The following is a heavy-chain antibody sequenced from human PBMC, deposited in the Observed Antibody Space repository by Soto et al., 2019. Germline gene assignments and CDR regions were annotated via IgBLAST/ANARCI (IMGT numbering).Heavy chain of an antibody. V-gene: IGHV1-69*12. CDR2: IIPIFGTA. J-gene: IGHJ2*01. CDR1: GGTFSSYA. D-gene: IGHD4-17*01. Sequence: QVQLVQSGAEVKKPGSSVKVSCKASGGTFSSYAISWVRQAPGQGLEWMGGIIPIFGTANYAQKFQGRVTITADESTSTAYMELSRLRSVDTAVYYCAIVVTVIKSFHFSSVDLWARGPLVTVAS. CDR3: AIVVTVIKSFHFSSVDL.